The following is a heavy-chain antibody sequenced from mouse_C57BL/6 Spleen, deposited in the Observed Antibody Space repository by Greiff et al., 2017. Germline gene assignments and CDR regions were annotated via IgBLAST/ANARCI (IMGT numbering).Heavy chain of an antibody. J-gene: IGHJ2*01. Sequence: ESGPGLVKPSQSLSLTCSVTGYSITSGYYWNWIRQFPGNKLEWMGYISYDGSNNYNPSLKNRISITRDTSKNQFFLKLNSVTTEDTATYYCARLLYYYGSSFFDYWGQGTTLTVSS. CDR2: ISYDGSN. V-gene: IGHV3-6*01. D-gene: IGHD1-1*01. CDR3: ARLLYYYGSSFFDY. CDR1: GYSITSGYY.